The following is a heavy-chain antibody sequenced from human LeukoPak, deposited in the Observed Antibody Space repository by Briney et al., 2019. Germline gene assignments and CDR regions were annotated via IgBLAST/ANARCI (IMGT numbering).Heavy chain of an antibody. CDR3: VRLHKTRGEATGWYYFDT. D-gene: IGHD6-19*01. CDR2: IYHTGIT. J-gene: IGHJ4*02. V-gene: IGHV4-30-2*06. CDR1: GGSISRGGYS. Sequence: SETLSLTCGVSGGSISRGGYSWSWLRQSPRTGLEWIGYIYHTGITHYNPSLKSRLTISMDKSTNKFSLNLTSVSAADTAVYYCVRLHKTRGEATGWYYFDTWGPGTQVTVSS.